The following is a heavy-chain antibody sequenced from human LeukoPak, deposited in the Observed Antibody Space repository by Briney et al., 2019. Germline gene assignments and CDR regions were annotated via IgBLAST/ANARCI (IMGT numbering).Heavy chain of an antibody. CDR1: GYTFTGYY. Sequence: ASVKVSCKASGYTFTGYYMHWVRQAPGQGLEWMGWINPNSGGTNYAQKFQGRVTMTRDTSISTAYMELSRLRSDDTAVYYCARDLNAAKEPRGYWGQGTLVTVSS. D-gene: IGHD1-14*01. CDR3: ARDLNAAKEPRGY. V-gene: IGHV1-2*02. J-gene: IGHJ4*02. CDR2: INPNSGGT.